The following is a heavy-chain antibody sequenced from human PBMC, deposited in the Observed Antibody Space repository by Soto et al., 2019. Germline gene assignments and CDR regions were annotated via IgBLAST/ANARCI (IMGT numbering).Heavy chain of an antibody. V-gene: IGHV1-3*01. CDR3: AGFITIFGVVIILGYYYYYMDV. Sequence: APVKVSCKASGYTFTSYAMHWVRQAPGQRLEWMGWINAGNGNTKYSQKFQGRVTITRDTSASTAYMELSSLRSEDTAVYYCAGFITIFGVVIILGYYYYYMDVWGKGTTVTVSS. J-gene: IGHJ6*03. CDR2: INAGNGNT. D-gene: IGHD3-3*01. CDR1: GYTFTSYA.